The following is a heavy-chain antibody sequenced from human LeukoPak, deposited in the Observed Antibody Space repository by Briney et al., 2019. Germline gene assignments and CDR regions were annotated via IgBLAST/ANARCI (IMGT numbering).Heavy chain of an antibody. V-gene: IGHV3-21*01. CDR3: AREGLRMAASNLDAFDI. CDR1: GFTFSSYA. D-gene: IGHD5-24*01. CDR2: ISSNSAYL. J-gene: IGHJ3*02. Sequence: GGSLRLSCAASGFTFSSYAMSWVRQAPGKGLEWVASISSNSAYLYYADSLKGRFTISRDNTKNSLSLQMNSLRAEDTAVYYCAREGLRMAASNLDAFDIWGQGTMVTVSS.